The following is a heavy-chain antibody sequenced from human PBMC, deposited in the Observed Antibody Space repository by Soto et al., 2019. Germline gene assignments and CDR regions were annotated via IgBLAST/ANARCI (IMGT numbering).Heavy chain of an antibody. CDR2: INAGNGNT. CDR3: ARGGRVGATEYLQH. J-gene: IGHJ1*01. D-gene: IGHD1-26*01. V-gene: IGHV1-3*01. Sequence: ASVKVSCKASGYTFTSYAMHWVRQAPGQRLEWMGWINAGNGNTKYSQKFQGRVTITRDTSASTAYMELSSLRSEDTAVYYCARGGRVGATEYLQHWGQGILVTVSS. CDR1: GYTFTSYA.